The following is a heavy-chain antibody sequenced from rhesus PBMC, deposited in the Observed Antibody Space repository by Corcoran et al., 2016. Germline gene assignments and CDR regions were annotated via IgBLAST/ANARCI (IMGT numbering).Heavy chain of an antibody. J-gene: IGHJ4*01. D-gene: IGHD6-25*01. V-gene: IGHV2S1*01. Sequence: QVTLKESGPALVKPTQTLTLTCTFSGFSLSTSGMGVGWIRQPPGKALEWLASIYWEDEKYYSTSLKSRLTNSKDTSKNQVVLTMTNMDPVDTATYYCARGIAAAGTGDYWGQGVLVTVSS. CDR3: ARGIAAAGTGDY. CDR2: IYWEDEK. CDR1: GFSLSTSGMG.